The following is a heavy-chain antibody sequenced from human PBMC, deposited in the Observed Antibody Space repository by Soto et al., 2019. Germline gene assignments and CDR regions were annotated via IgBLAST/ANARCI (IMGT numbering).Heavy chain of an antibody. D-gene: IGHD3-3*01. CDR1: GFTFSSYA. CDR2: ISGSGGST. CDR3: AKDFNDFWSAPLGYYYYMDV. J-gene: IGHJ6*03. Sequence: PGGSLRLSCAASGFTFSSYAMSWVRQAPGKGLEWVSAISGSGGSTYYADSVKGRFTISRDNSKNTLYLQMNSLRAEDTAVYYCAKDFNDFWSAPLGYYYYMDVWGKGTTVTVSS. V-gene: IGHV3-23*01.